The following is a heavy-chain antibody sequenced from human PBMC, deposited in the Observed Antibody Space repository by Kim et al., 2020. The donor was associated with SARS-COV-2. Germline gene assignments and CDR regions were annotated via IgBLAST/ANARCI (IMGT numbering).Heavy chain of an antibody. CDR1: GGSFSGYY. D-gene: IGHD6-6*01. Sequence: SETLSLTCAVYGGSFSGYYWSWIRQPPGKGLEWIWEINHSGRTNYNTSLKRRVTISVDTSKNQFSLKLSSVTAADTAVYYCARAARRPYYYYYYMDVWGKGTTVTVSS. J-gene: IGHJ6*03. CDR2: INHSGRT. CDR3: ARAARRPYYYYYYMDV. V-gene: IGHV4-34*01.